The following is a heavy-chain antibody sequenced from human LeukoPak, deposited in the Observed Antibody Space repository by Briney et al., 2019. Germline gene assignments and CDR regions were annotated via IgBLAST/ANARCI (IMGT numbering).Heavy chain of an antibody. Sequence: GSLRLSCAASGFTFSSFDMIWVRQAPGKGLEWIGEINHSGSTNYNPSLKSRVTISVDTSKNQFSLKLSSVTAADTAVYYCARLFDDYVWGSYRSPLYYYYYYMDVWGKGITVTISS. CDR2: INHSGST. CDR3: ARLFDDYVWGSYRSPLYYYYYYMDV. CDR1: GFTFSSFD. D-gene: IGHD3-16*02. J-gene: IGHJ6*03. V-gene: IGHV4-34*01.